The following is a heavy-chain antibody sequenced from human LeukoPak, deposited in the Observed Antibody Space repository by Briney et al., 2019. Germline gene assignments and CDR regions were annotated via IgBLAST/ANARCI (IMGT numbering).Heavy chain of an antibody. CDR3: ARGSLRSSNNPLYWFDP. CDR2: INPNSGGT. D-gene: IGHD6-13*01. CDR1: GYTFTGYY. V-gene: IGHV1-2*04. Sequence: GASVKVSCKASGYTFTGYYIHWVRQAPGQGLEWMGWINPNSGGTNYAQKFQGWVTMTRDTSISTAYMELSRLRSDDTAVYYCARGSLRSSNNPLYWFDPWGQGTLVTVPS. J-gene: IGHJ5*02.